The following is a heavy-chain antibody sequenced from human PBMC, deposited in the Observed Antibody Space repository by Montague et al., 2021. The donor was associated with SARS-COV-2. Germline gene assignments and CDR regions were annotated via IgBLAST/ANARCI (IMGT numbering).Heavy chain of an antibody. CDR3: ARQVVVTASAYCYFDL. D-gene: IGHD2-15*01. V-gene: IGHV5-51*01. CDR1: GYRFSTSW. CDR2: IYPDDSDA. J-gene: IGHJ2*01. Sequence: QSGAEVKKPGEPLKISCKASGYRFSTSWIGWVRQMPGKGLEWMGIIYPDDSDARYSPSFQGQVTISVDKSINTAYLQWSSLKASDTATYYCARQVVVTASAYCYFDLWGRGTMVTVSS.